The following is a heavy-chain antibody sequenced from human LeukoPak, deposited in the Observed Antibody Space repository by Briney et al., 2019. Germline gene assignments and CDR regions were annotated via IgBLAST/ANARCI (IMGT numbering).Heavy chain of an antibody. CDR2: IYYSGST. CDR1: GGSISSYY. Sequence: SETLSLTCTVSGGSISSYYWSWIRQPPGKGLEWLGYIYYSGSTNYNPSLKSRVTISVDTSKNQFSLKLSSVTAADTAVYYCARVITGTTGYAPMSFDYWGQGTLVTVSS. J-gene: IGHJ4*02. V-gene: IGHV4-59*01. D-gene: IGHD1-20*01. CDR3: ARVITGTTGYAPMSFDY.